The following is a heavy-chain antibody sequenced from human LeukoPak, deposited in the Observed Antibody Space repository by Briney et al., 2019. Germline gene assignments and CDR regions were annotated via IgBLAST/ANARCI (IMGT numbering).Heavy chain of an antibody. CDR1: GFTFSNAW. CDR3: TTEGGWSFYFDY. D-gene: IGHD2-15*01. Sequence: PGGSLRPSCAASGFTFSNAWMSWVRQAPGKGLEWVGRFKSKTDGGTTDYAAPVKGRFTISRDDSKNTLYLQMNSLKTEDTAVYYCTTEGGWSFYFDYWGQGTLVTVSS. V-gene: IGHV3-15*01. J-gene: IGHJ4*02. CDR2: FKSKTDGGTT.